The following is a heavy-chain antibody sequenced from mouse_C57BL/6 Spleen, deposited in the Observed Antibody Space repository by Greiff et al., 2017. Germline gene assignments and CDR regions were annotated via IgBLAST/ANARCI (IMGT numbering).Heavy chain of an antibody. CDR3: TRGYGNHWYFDV. D-gene: IGHD2-1*01. CDR1: GFTFSSYA. CDR2: ISSGGDYI. Sequence: EVMLVESGEGLVKPGGSLKLSCAASGFTFSSYAMSWVRQTPEKRLEWVAYISSGGDYIYYADTVKGRFTISRDNARNTLYLQMSRLKSEDTAMYYCTRGYGNHWYFDVWGTGTTVTVSS. V-gene: IGHV5-9-1*02. J-gene: IGHJ1*03.